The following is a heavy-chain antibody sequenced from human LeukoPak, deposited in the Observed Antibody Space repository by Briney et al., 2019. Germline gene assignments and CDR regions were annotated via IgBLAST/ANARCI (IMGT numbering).Heavy chain of an antibody. CDR1: GGTFSSYA. J-gene: IGHJ4*02. Sequence: SVKVSCKASGGTFSSYAISWVRPAPGQGLEWMGRIIPILGIANYAQKFQGRVTITADKSTSTAYMELSSLRSEDTAVYYCARRRYSSGWYSSYYFDYWGQGTLVTVSS. D-gene: IGHD6-19*01. CDR2: IIPILGIA. V-gene: IGHV1-69*04. CDR3: ARRRYSSGWYSSYYFDY.